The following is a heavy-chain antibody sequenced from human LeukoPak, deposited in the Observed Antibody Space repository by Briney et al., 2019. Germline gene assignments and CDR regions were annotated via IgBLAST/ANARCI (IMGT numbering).Heavy chain of an antibody. V-gene: IGHV3-74*01. Sequence: GGSLRLSCAASGFTFSSYWMHWVRHAPGKGLGWVSRINSDGSSTSYADSVKGRFTISRDNAKNTLYLQMNSLRAEDTAVYYCARDRGYGSGSYSYPYYFDYWGQGTLVTVSS. CDR3: ARDRGYGSGSYSYPYYFDY. D-gene: IGHD3-10*01. CDR2: INSDGSST. J-gene: IGHJ4*02. CDR1: GFTFSSYW.